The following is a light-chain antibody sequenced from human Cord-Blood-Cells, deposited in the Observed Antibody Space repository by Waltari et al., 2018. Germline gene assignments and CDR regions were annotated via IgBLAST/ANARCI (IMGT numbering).Light chain of an antibody. J-gene: IGLJ3*02. CDR2: RNN. CDR1: SSNIGSNY. Sequence: QSVLTQPPSASGTPGQRVTISCSGSSSNIGSNYVYWYQQRPGTATKLLIYRNNQRPSGVPDRFSGSKSGTSASLAISGLRSEDEADYYCAAWDDSLSGWVFGGGTKLTVL. V-gene: IGLV1-47*01. CDR3: AAWDDSLSGWV.